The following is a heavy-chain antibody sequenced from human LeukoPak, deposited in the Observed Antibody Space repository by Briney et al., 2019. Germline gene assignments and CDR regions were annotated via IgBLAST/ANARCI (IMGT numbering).Heavy chain of an antibody. CDR1: GFTFSSYA. Sequence: GGSLRLSCAASGFTFSSYAMSWVRQAPGKGLEWVSVIIGSGGSTNYADSVKGWFTISRDNSKNTLYLQMNSLRAEDTAVYYCAKGGQYNYDPFDYWGQGTLVTVSS. CDR2: IIGSGGST. CDR3: AKGGQYNYDPFDY. D-gene: IGHD3-22*01. V-gene: IGHV3-23*01. J-gene: IGHJ4*02.